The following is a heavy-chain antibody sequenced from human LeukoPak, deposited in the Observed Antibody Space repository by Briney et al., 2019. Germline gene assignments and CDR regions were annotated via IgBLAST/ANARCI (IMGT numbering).Heavy chain of an antibody. CDR3: ARVPLVGYCSSASCYIYYFDY. D-gene: IGHD2-2*01. Sequence: PSQTLSLTCTVSGGSISSGSYYWGWIRQPPGKGLEWIGSIYYSGSTYYNPSLKSRVTISVDTSKTQFSLKLSAVTAADTAVYYCARVPLVGYCSSASCYIYYFDYWGQGTLVTVSS. CDR2: IYYSGST. V-gene: IGHV4-39*01. J-gene: IGHJ4*02. CDR1: GGSISSGSYY.